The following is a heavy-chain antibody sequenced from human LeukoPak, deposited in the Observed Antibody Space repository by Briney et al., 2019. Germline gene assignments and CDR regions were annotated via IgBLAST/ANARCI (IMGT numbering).Heavy chain of an antibody. V-gene: IGHV3-20*04. CDR3: ARVKLASYYFDY. Sequence: PGGSLRLSCAASGFTFDDYGMSWVRQAPGKGLEWVSGINWNGGGTGYADSVKGRFTISRDNAKNSLYLQMNSLRAEDTALYYCARVKLASYYFDYWGQGTLVTVSS. J-gene: IGHJ4*02. D-gene: IGHD1-26*01. CDR2: INWNGGGT. CDR1: GFTFDDYG.